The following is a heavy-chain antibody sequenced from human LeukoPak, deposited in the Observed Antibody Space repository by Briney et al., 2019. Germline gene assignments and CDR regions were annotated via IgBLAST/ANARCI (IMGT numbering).Heavy chain of an antibody. V-gene: IGHV3-7*01. CDR2: IKEDGSEK. D-gene: IGHD3-3*01. CDR3: ASKGGSFTISGVVYNDAFAI. Sequence: LSLTCAVSGGSISSSNWWSWVRQPPGKGLEWVANIKEDGSEKNYVDSAKGRFTISRDNAKNSLYLQMNNLRAEDTAVYYCASKGGSFTISGVVYNDAFAIWGQGTMVTVSA. J-gene: IGHJ3*02. CDR1: GGSISSSNW.